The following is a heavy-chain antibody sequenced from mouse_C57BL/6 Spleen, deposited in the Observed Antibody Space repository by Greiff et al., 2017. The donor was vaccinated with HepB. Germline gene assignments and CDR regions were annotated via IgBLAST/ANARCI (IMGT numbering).Heavy chain of an antibody. Sequence: VQLQQSGAELVKPGASVKISCKASGYAFSSYWMNWVKQRPGKGLEWIGQIYPGDGDTNYNGKFKGKATLTADKSSSTAYMQLSSLTSEESAVYFCARRGYYSDRDYWGQGTTLTVSS. CDR3: ARRGYYSDRDY. J-gene: IGHJ2*01. CDR1: GYAFSSYW. CDR2: IYPGDGDT. V-gene: IGHV1-80*01. D-gene: IGHD2-13*01.